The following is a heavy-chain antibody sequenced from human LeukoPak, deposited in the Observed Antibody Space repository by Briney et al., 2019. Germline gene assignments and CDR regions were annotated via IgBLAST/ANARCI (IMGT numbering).Heavy chain of an antibody. Sequence: SETLSLTCAVYGGPFSHNYWNWIRQARGKGLEWIAEINDNGTITSDPSLKSRITISLDTSKHQFSLKMTSVTAADTAVYYCARADPGVPAIYYYYYMDVWGKGTTVTVSS. CDR3: ARADPGVPAIYYYYYMDV. J-gene: IGHJ6*03. CDR1: GGPFSHNY. CDR2: INDNGTI. D-gene: IGHD2-2*01. V-gene: IGHV4-34*10.